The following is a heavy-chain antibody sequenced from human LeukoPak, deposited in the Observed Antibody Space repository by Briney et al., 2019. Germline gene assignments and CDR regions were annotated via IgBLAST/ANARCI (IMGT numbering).Heavy chain of an antibody. CDR2: ISGSGGST. CDR3: ASGGSGSALYY. D-gene: IGHD3-10*01. V-gene: IGHV3-23*01. J-gene: IGHJ4*02. Sequence: GSLRLSCAASGFTFSSYWMSWVRQAPGKGLEWVSGISGSGGSTFYADSVKGRFTISRDNSKNTLYLQMNSLRAEDTAVYYCASGGSGSALYYWGQGTLVTVSS. CDR1: GFTFSSYW.